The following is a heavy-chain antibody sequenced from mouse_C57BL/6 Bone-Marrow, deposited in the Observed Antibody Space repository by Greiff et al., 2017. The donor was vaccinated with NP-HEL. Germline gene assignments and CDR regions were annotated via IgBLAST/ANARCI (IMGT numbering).Heavy chain of an antibody. CDR1: GSTFSDFY. CDR2: SRNKANDYTT. V-gene: IGHV7-1*01. J-gene: IGHJ1*03. CDR3: ARDAVEGYFDV. Sequence: EVKLVESGGGLVQSGRSLRLSCATSGSTFSDFYMEWVRQAPGKGLEWIAASRNKANDYTTEYSASVKGRFIVSRDTSQSILYLQMNALRAEDTAIYYCARDAVEGYFDVWGTGTTVTVSA.